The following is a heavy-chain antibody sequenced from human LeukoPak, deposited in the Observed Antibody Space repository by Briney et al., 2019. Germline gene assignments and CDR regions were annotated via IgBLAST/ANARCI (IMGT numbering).Heavy chain of an antibody. CDR1: GDSISGSNYP. CDR2: VHHTGRA. V-gene: IGHV4-39*07. Sequence: EASETLSLTCTVSGDSISGSNYPWGWFRQPPGKGLEWLGTVHHTGRAFYNPSLRGRTTVSVDTSKNEFSLKLTSVTAADTAVYYCAREPDAWGQGILVIVSS. J-gene: IGHJ5*02. CDR3: AREPDA.